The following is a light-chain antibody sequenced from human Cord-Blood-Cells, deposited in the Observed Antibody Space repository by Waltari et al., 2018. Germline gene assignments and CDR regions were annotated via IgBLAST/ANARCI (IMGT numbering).Light chain of an antibody. CDR2: DAS. CDR3: QQYNSYWT. CDR1: QSISSW. J-gene: IGKJ1*01. V-gene: IGKV1-5*01. Sequence: DIQTTQSPSTLSASVGDRVTITCRASQSISSWLAWYQQKPGKAPKLLIYDASSLESGVPSRFSVSGSGTEFTLTISSLQPDDFATYYCQQYNSYWTFGQGTKVEIK.